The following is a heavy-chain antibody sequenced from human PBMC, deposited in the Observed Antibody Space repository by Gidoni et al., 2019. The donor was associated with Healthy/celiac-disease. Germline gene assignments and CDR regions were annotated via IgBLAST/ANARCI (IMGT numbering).Heavy chain of an antibody. D-gene: IGHD3-10*01. CDR3: ARDSQSGVAAGKSFDY. CDR2: IWYDGSNK. CDR1: GFTFSSYG. V-gene: IGHV3-33*01. J-gene: IGHJ4*02. Sequence: QVQLVESGGGVVQPGRSLRLSCAASGFTFSSYGMHWVRQAPGKGLEWVAVIWYDGSNKYYADSVKGRFTISRDNSKNTLYLQMNSLRDEDTAVYYCARDSQSGVAAGKSFDYWGQGTLVTVSS.